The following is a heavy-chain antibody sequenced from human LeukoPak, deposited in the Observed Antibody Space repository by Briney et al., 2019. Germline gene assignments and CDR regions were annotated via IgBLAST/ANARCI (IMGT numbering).Heavy chain of an antibody. V-gene: IGHV3-33*01. CDR3: ARGNGDYGKYYFDY. Sequence: GGSLRLSCAASGFTFSSYGMHWVRQAPGKGLEWVAVIWYDGSNKYYAESVKGRFTISRDNSKNTLYLQMNSLRAEDTAVYYCARGNGDYGKYYFDYWGQGTLVTVSS. CDR1: GFTFSSYG. J-gene: IGHJ4*02. D-gene: IGHD4-17*01. CDR2: IWYDGSNK.